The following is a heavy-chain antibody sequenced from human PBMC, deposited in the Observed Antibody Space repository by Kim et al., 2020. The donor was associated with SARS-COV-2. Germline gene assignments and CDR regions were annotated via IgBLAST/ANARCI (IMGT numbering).Heavy chain of an antibody. Sequence: GGSLRLSCAASGFTFSSYAMHWVRQAPGKGLEWVAVISYDGSNKYYADSVKGRFTISRDNSKNTLYLQMNSLRAEDTAVYYCARGSIVVVPAAMPEAYWGQGTLVTVSS. D-gene: IGHD2-2*01. CDR3: ARGSIVVVPAAMPEAY. V-gene: IGHV3-30*04. CDR1: GFTFSSYA. CDR2: ISYDGSNK. J-gene: IGHJ4*02.